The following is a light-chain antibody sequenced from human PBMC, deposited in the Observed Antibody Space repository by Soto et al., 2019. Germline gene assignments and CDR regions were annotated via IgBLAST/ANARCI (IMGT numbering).Light chain of an antibody. J-gene: IGLJ2*01. CDR1: SSNIGAGYD. V-gene: IGLV1-40*01. Sequence: QSVLTQPPSVSGAPGQRVTISCTGSSSNIGAGYDVHWYQELPGTAPKLLIYGNSNRPSGVPDRFSGSKSGTSASLAITGLQAEDEADYYCQSYDSSLNGVVFGGGTKLTV. CDR2: GNS. CDR3: QSYDSSLNGVV.